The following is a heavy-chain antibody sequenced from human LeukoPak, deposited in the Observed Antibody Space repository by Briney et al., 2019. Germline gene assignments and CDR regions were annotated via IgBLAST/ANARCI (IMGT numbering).Heavy chain of an antibody. CDR3: AWSMPYYFDY. CDR1: GFTFNNHA. Sequence: PGGSLRLSCAASGFTFNNHAMSWVRQAPGKGLEWVSAILGSGDSTYYADSLKGRFIISRDNSKDTLYLQMNSLRAEDTAVYYCAWSMPYYFDYWGQGTLVTVSS. D-gene: IGHD2-2*01. V-gene: IGHV3-23*01. CDR2: ILGSGDST. J-gene: IGHJ4*02.